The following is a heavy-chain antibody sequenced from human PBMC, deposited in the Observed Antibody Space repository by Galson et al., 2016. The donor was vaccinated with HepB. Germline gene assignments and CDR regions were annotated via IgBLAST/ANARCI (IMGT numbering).Heavy chain of an antibody. J-gene: IGHJ4*02. V-gene: IGHV3-23*01. CDR1: GFTFSSYA. CDR3: AKQLPYGGNSRSPDY. D-gene: IGHD4-23*01. Sequence: SLRLSCAASGFTFSSYAMVWVRQAPGKGLEWISAISGSDGRTYYADSVKGRFTISRDNSKNTLYLQMNSLRAEDTAVYYCAKQLPYGGNSRSPDYWGQGTLVTVSS. CDR2: ISGSDGRT.